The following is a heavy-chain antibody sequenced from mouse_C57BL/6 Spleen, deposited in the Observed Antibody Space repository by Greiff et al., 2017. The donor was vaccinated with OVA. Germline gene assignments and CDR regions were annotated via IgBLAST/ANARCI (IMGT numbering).Heavy chain of an antibody. V-gene: IGHV5-17*01. D-gene: IGHD2-2*01. J-gene: IGHJ2*01. CDR3: ARIGYGFDY. CDR2: ISSGSSTI. Sequence: EVQLVQSAGGVLKPGGSLKLSCTASGFTFSDYGMHWVRQDPEQGLEWVAYISSGSSTIYYADPVKGRFTLSRDNAKNTLFLQMTSLRSEDTAMYYCARIGYGFDYWGQGTTLTVSS. CDR1: GFTFSDYG.